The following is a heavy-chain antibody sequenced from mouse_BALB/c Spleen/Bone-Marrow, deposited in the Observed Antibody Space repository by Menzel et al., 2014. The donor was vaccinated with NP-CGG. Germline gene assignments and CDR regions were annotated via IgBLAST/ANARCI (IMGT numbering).Heavy chain of an antibody. V-gene: IGHV7-1*02. CDR2: SRNKAKYYTT. D-gene: IGHD2-10*02. Sequence: EVKLMESGGGLVQPGDSLRLSCATSGFTFSDFYMEWVRQPPGKRLEWIAASRNKAKYYTTEYSASVKGRFIVSRDTSQSVLYLQMNALRAEVTAIYYCARDVGYGNYFVYWGQGTLVTVSA. CDR1: GFTFSDFY. J-gene: IGHJ3*01. CDR3: ARDVGYGNYFVY.